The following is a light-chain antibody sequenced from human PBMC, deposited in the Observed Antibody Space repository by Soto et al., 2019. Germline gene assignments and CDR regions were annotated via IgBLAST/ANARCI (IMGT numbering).Light chain of an antibody. CDR2: DAT. Sequence: QSVLTQPRSVSGSPGQSVTISCTGTSTDIGSYNYVSWYQQHPGKVPKLIIYDATWRPSGVPDRFSGTRSGNTASLTISGLQAEDEADYFCCSYAGTYSYVFGTGTKLTVL. CDR1: STDIGSYNY. V-gene: IGLV2-11*01. CDR3: CSYAGTYSYV. J-gene: IGLJ1*01.